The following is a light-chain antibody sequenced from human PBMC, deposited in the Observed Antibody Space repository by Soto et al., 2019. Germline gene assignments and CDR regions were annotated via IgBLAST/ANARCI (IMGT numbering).Light chain of an antibody. CDR3: QAWDKSLSGGV. Sequence: QSVLTQPPSVSAAAGQKVTISCSGSSSNIGSDYVSWYQQLPGAAPKLLIYENNKRPSGIPDPFSGSKSGTSATLGITGLRRGDEANYNAQAWDKSLSGGVFGGGTKLPVL. V-gene: IGLV1-51*02. CDR2: ENN. CDR1: SSNIGSDY. J-gene: IGLJ2*01.